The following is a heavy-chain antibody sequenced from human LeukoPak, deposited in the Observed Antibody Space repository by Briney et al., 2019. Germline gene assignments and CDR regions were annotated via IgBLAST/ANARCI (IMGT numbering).Heavy chain of an antibody. CDR3: ASGNERYFD. Sequence: ASVEVSCKASGGTFSNYAISWVRQATGQGLEWMGWMNPNSGNTGYAQKFQGRVTITRNTSISTAYMELSSLRSEDTAVYYCASGNERYFDWGQGTLVTVSS. D-gene: IGHD3-9*01. J-gene: IGHJ4*02. CDR1: GGTFSNYA. CDR2: MNPNSGNT. V-gene: IGHV1-8*03.